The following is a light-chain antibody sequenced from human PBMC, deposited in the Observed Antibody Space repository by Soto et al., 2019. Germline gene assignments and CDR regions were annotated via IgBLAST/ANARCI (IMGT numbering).Light chain of an antibody. CDR3: ASWDDSLNGPV. J-gene: IGLJ2*01. V-gene: IGLV1-44*01. CDR1: SSNIGSDT. CDR2: NNN. Sequence: QPVLTQPPSASGTPGQRVTISCSGSSSNIGSDTVNWYQQLPGTAPKLLIYNNNQRPSGVPDRFSGSKSGTSGSLAISGLQSEDEADYFCASWDDSLNGPVFGGGTKLTVL.